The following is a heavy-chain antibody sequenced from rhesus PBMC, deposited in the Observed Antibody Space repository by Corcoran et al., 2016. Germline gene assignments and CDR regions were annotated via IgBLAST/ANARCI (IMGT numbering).Heavy chain of an antibody. V-gene: IGHV4-99*01. CDR1: GYSISSGYY. D-gene: IGHD6-25*01. CDR2: IGGSSGST. Sequence: QVQLQESGPGLVKPSETLSLTCAVSGYSISSGYYWGWIRQPPGKGLEWIGYIGGSSGSTYYNPSLKSRVTSSKDTSKNQFSLKLSSVTAADTAVYYCLGSWKGGYFDYWGQGVLVTVSS. CDR3: LGSWKGGYFDY. J-gene: IGHJ4*01.